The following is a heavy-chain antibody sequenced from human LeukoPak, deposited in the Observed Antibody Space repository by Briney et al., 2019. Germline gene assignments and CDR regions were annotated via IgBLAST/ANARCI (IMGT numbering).Heavy chain of an antibody. Sequence: SETLSLTCTVSGGSISSYYWSWIRQPPGKGLEWIGYIYYSGSTNYNPSLKSRVTISVDTSKNQFSLKLSSVTAADTAVYYCARTTEGYCRGGSCYYYYYYMDVWGKGTTVTVSS. V-gene: IGHV4-59*01. D-gene: IGHD2-15*01. CDR1: GGSISSYY. CDR3: ARTTEGYCRGGSCYYYYYYMDV. J-gene: IGHJ6*03. CDR2: IYYSGST.